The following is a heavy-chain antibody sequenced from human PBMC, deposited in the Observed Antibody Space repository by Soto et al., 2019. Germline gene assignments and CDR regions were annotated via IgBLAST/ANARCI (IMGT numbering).Heavy chain of an antibody. V-gene: IGHV3-48*03. CDR3: ARVGCSSTSCTDY. CDR1: GFTFSSYE. Sequence: EVQLVESGGGLVQPGGSLRLSCAASGFTFSSYEMNWARQAPGKGLEWVSYISSSGSTIYYADSVKGRFTISRDNAKNSLYLQMNSLRAEDTAVYYCARVGCSSTSCTDYWGQGTLVTVSS. D-gene: IGHD2-2*01. J-gene: IGHJ4*02. CDR2: ISSSGSTI.